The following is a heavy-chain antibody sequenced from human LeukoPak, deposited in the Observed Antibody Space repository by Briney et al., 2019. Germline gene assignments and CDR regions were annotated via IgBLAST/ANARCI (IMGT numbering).Heavy chain of an antibody. D-gene: IGHD2-8*01. CDR2: ISDSGDYT. V-gene: IGHV3-23*01. Sequence: PWGTLSLTCTVSGVSISSSTSRWGRKRPPQGQQRVSVISDSGDYTSYADSVRGRFTISRDNSRNTLYLQMISLRPEDTAVYYCAKDTSIGKYCTNGVCSPFDYWGQGTLVTVSS. J-gene: IGHJ4*02. CDR1: GVSISSST. CDR3: AKDTSIGKYCTNGVCSPFDY.